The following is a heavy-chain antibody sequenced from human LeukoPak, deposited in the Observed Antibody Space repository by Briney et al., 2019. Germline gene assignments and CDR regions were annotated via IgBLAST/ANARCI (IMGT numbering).Heavy chain of an antibody. D-gene: IGHD2-2*01. CDR1: GFIFSSYE. Sequence: SLRLSCAASGFIFSSYEMNWVRQAPGKGLEWVSYISSSGSTIYNADSGKGRFTISRDNAKNSVYLQMNSLRAEDTAVYYCARVPRYCSSTSCLYYYYMDVWGKGTTVTVSS. V-gene: IGHV3-48*03. CDR2: ISSSGSTI. CDR3: ARVPRYCSSTSCLYYYYMDV. J-gene: IGHJ6*03.